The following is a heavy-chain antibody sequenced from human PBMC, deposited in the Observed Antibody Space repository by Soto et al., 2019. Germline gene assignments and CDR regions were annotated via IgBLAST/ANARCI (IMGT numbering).Heavy chain of an antibody. CDR1: GYTFTSYG. J-gene: IGHJ6*02. D-gene: IGHD2-8*01. V-gene: IGHV1-3*01. CDR2: INAANGDT. CDR3: ATASRRDVHYYGMDV. Sequence: ASVKVSCKASGYTFTSYGIHWVRQAPGQRLEWMGWINAANGDTKYAPKFQGRVTMTKDTSTNTAYMELSSLRSEDTAVYYCATASRRDVHYYGMDVWGQGTTVTVS.